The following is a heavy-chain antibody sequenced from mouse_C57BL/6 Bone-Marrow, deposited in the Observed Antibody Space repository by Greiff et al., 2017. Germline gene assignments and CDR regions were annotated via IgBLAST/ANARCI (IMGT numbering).Heavy chain of an antibody. CDR1: GYTFTSYW. J-gene: IGHJ4*01. D-gene: IGHD2-5*01. V-gene: IGHV1-64*01. CDR2: IHPNSGST. Sequence: QVQLQQPGAELVKPGASVKLSCKASGYTFTSYWMHWVKQRPGQGLEWIGMIHPNSGSTNYNEKFKRKATMTVDKSSSTAYMQLSSLTAEDSAVYYCARASHYSNYVVAIDYWGQGTSVTVSS. CDR3: ARASHYSNYVVAIDY.